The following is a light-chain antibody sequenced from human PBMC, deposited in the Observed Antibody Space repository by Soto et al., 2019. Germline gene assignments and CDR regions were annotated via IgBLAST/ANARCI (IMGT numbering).Light chain of an antibody. CDR1: QDISNY. V-gene: IGKV1-33*01. J-gene: IGKJ3*01. CDR2: DAS. CDR3: QQYDNLPRFT. Sequence: DIQMTQSPSSLSASGGDRVTITCQASQDISNYLNWYQQKPGKAPKLLIYDASNLETGVPSRFSGSGSGTDFTFTISSLQPEDIATYYCQQYDNLPRFTFGPGTKVDLK.